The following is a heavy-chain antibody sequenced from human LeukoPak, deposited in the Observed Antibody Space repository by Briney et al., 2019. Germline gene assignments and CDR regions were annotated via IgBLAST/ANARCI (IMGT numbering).Heavy chain of an antibody. D-gene: IGHD3-10*01. V-gene: IGHV1-18*01. CDR1: GYTFTSYG. CDR3: ARGTYQRFGRKYYYYYMDV. CDR2: SSSYDCKT. J-gene: IGHJ6*03. Sequence: SVKVSCKASGYTFTSYGISWVRQAPGQGLEWMGWSSSYDCKTTYAQKLKGRVTMTTDTSKSTAYMELSSLRSEDTAVYYCARGTYQRFGRKYYYYYMDVWGKGTTVTVSS.